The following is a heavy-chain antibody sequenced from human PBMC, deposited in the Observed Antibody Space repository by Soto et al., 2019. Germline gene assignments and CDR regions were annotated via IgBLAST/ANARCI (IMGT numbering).Heavy chain of an antibody. V-gene: IGHV4-59*01. CDR2: IYYSGST. Sequence: TLSLTCTVSGGSISSYYWSWIRQPPGKGLEWIGYIYYSGSTNYNPSLKSRVTISVDTSKNQFSLKLSSVTAADTAVYYCARVDTAMAGYLCWGQGTLVTVSS. CDR1: GGSISSYY. CDR3: ARVDTAMAGYLC. D-gene: IGHD5-18*01. J-gene: IGHJ4*02.